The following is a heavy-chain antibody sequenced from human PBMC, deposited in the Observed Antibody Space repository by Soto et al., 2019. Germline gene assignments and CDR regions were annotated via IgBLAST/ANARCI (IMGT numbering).Heavy chain of an antibody. D-gene: IGHD3-16*02. Sequence: QVQLVESGGGVAQPGRSLRLSCAASGFTFSTYGMQWVRQAPGKGLEWVATIRFDGTNSHYADSVKGRFTISRDNSNNTLSLQMNSLRAEDTAVYYCAKLMTTFGGVLVTTRNPLDYWGQGTVVTVS. J-gene: IGHJ4*02. V-gene: IGHV3-30*02. CDR3: AKLMTTFGGVLVTTRNPLDY. CDR2: IRFDGTNS. CDR1: GFTFSTYG.